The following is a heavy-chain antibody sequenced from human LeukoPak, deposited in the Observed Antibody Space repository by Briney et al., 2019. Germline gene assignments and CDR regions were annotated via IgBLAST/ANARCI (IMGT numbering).Heavy chain of an antibody. D-gene: IGHD1-14*01. CDR2: INHSGST. Sequence: PSETLSLTCAVYGGSFSGYYWSWIRQPPGKRLEWIGEINHSGSTNYNPSLKSRVTISVDTSKNQFSLKLSSVTAADTAVYYCARGRGLITSSFDYWGQGTLVTVSS. CDR1: GGSFSGYY. V-gene: IGHV4-34*01. J-gene: IGHJ4*02. CDR3: ARGRGLITSSFDY.